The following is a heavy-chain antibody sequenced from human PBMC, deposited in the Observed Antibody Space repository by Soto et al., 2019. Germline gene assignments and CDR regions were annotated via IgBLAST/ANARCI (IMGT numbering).Heavy chain of an antibody. CDR1: GFTFSSYA. D-gene: IGHD2-15*01. V-gene: IGHV3-23*01. Sequence: EVQLLESGGDLVQPGGSLRLSCAASGFTFSSYAMSWVRQAPGKGLEWVSAISGSGGSTDYADSVKGRFTLSRDNSKNTVYLQMNSLRAEDTAVYYCAKDSPVGVPLLRDLHDWGQGTLVTVSS. CDR2: ISGSGGST. CDR3: AKDSPVGVPLLRDLHD. J-gene: IGHJ1*01.